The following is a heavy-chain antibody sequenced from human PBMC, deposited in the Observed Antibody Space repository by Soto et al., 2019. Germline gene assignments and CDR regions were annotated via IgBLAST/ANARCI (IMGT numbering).Heavy chain of an antibody. D-gene: IGHD5-18*01. Sequence: QVQLVESGGGVVQPGRSLRLSCAASGFTFSNYAMHWVRQAPGKGLEWVAVIWYDGSNKYYADSVKGRFTISRDNSKSTLYLQMNSLRAEVTAVYYCAREDPSSFGYGWGQGTLVTVSS. CDR2: IWYDGSNK. J-gene: IGHJ4*02. CDR1: GFTFSNYA. V-gene: IGHV3-33*01. CDR3: AREDPSSFGYG.